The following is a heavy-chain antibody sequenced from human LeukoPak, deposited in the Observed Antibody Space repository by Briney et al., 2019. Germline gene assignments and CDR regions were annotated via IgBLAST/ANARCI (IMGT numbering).Heavy chain of an antibody. CDR2: INPNSGAT. D-gene: IGHD3-22*01. CDR3: ASYYYDTSGYSYFDS. J-gene: IGHJ4*02. Sequence: GASVKVSCKASEDTFNGYYIHWVRQAPGQGLEWMGRINPNSGATNYAEKFQGRVIMTRDTSISTVYMELSRLRSDDMAVYYCASYYYDTSGYSYFDSGGQGTLVTVSS. CDR1: EDTFNGYY. V-gene: IGHV1-2*06.